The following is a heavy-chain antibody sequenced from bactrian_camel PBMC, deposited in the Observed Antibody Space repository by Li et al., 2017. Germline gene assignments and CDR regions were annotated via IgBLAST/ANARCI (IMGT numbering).Heavy chain of an antibody. Sequence: QLVESGGGSVQVGGSLTLSCVTTANLDGAYCMGWFRQGPGKEREGVASIYQPRGSTYYIDSVKGRFTISQDNGKNSVYLQMDSLKPEDTAMFFCARTRYTYTGGNDYWGQGTQVTVS. D-gene: IGHD5*01. J-gene: IGHJ4*01. CDR1: ANLDGAYC. CDR3: ARTRYTYTGGNDY. CDR2: IYQPRGST. V-gene: IGHV3S66*01.